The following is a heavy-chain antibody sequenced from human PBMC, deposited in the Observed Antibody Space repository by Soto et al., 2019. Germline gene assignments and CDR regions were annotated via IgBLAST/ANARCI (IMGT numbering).Heavy chain of an antibody. J-gene: IGHJ4*02. V-gene: IGHV3-30-3*01. CDR1: GFTFSSYA. D-gene: IGHD4-17*01. CDR3: ARDAARMGYGAFLPNHDY. CDR2: ISYDGSNK. Sequence: QVQLVESGGGVVQPGRSLRLSCAASGFTFSSYAMHWVRQARGKGLEWVAVISYDGSNKYYADSVKGRFTISRDNSKNTLDLQMNSLRAEDTAVYYCARDAARMGYGAFLPNHDYWCQRTLVTVSA.